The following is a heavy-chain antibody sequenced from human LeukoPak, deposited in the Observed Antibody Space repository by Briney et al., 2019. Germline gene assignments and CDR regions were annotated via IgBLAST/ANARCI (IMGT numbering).Heavy chain of an antibody. V-gene: IGHV4-34*01. Sequence: GSLRLSCAASGFTVSNNYMTWVRQAAGKGLEWIGEINHSGSTNYNPSLKSRVTISVDTSKNQFSLKLSSVTAADTAVYYCARVWGRYCSGGSCYSRKNNWFDPWGQGTLVTVSS. D-gene: IGHD2-15*01. CDR3: ARVWGRYCSGGSCYSRKNNWFDP. CDR2: INHSGST. CDR1: GFTVSNNY. J-gene: IGHJ5*02.